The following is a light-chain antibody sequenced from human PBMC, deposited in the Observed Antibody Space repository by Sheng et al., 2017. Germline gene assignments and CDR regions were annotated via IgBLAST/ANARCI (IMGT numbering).Light chain of an antibody. CDR1: QGISSW. CDR3: QQRSNWPPLT. J-gene: IGKJ4*01. Sequence: DIQMTQSPSSVSASVGDRVTITCRASQGISSWLAWYQQKPGKAPQLLIYAASSLQSGVPSRFSGSGSGTDFTLTISSLEPEDFAVYYCQQRSNWPPLTFGGGTKVEIK. V-gene: IGKV1-12*01. CDR2: AAS.